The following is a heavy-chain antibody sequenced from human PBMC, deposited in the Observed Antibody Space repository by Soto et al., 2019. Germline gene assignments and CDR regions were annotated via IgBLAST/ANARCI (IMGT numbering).Heavy chain of an antibody. D-gene: IGHD3-22*01. J-gene: IGHJ4*02. CDR3: AKDSVARSYYDSSGLDY. CDR1: GFTFSSYA. V-gene: IGHV3-23*01. Sequence: GGSLRLSCAASGFTFSSYAMSWVRQAPGKGLEWVSAISGSGGSTYYADSVKGRFTISRDNSKNTLYLQMNSLRAEDTAVYYCAKDSVARSYYDSSGLDYWGQGTLVTVSS. CDR2: ISGSGGST.